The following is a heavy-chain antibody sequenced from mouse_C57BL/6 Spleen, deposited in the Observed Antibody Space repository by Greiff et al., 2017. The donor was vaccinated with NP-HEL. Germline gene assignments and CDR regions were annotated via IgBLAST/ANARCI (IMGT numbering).Heavy chain of an antibody. V-gene: IGHV3-6*01. D-gene: IGHD4-1*01. Sequence: EVKLMESGPGLVKPSQSLSLTCSVTGYSITSGYYWNWIRQFPGNKLEWMGYISYDGSNNYNPSLKNRISITRDTSKNQFFLKLNSVSTEDTATYYCARDRANWHFDYWGQGTTLTVSS. J-gene: IGHJ2*01. CDR3: ARDRANWHFDY. CDR2: ISYDGSN. CDR1: GYSITSGYY.